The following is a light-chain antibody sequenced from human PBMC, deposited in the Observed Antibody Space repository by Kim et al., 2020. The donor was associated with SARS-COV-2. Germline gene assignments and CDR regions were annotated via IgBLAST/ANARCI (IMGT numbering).Light chain of an antibody. CDR2: AAS. V-gene: IGKV1-9*01. Sequence: ASVGDRVTITCRTSQSISGYLAWFQQQPGKAPKLLSYAASTLQGGVPSRFSGSGSGTEFTLTIGSLQPEDFATYYCQQLNSYPPTFGQGTKLEI. J-gene: IGKJ2*01. CDR3: QQLNSYPPT. CDR1: QSISGY.